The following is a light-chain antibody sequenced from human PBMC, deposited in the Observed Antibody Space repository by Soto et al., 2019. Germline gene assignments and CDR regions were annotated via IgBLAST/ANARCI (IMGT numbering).Light chain of an antibody. Sequence: DIQMTQSPSSVSASVGDRVTITCWASQAISTNLAWYQQKPGKAPKLLIYAASTLQSGVPPRFSGSGSGTDFTLTISSLQPEDFAIYFCQQANRVPLSFGQGTRLEMK. CDR2: AAS. J-gene: IGKJ5*01. CDR3: QQANRVPLS. CDR1: QAISTN. V-gene: IGKV1-12*01.